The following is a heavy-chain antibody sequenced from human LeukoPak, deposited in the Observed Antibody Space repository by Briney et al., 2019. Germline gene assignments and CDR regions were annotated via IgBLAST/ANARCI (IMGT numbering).Heavy chain of an antibody. CDR2: INQDGSEK. Sequence: GGSLRLSCAASGYTFSTYWMSWVRQAPGKGLEWVANINQDGSEKYYVDSVKGRFTISRDNAKNSLYVQMNSLRVEDTAVYYCARDRARNWFDTWGQGTLVTVSS. J-gene: IGHJ5*02. CDR3: ARDRARNWFDT. V-gene: IGHV3-7*05. CDR1: GYTFSTYW.